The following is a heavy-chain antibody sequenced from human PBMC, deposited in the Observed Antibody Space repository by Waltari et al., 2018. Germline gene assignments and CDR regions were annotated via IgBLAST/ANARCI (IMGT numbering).Heavy chain of an antibody. D-gene: IGHD3-10*01. CDR3: VKGRGSGSYSPCAH. V-gene: IGHV3-9*01. CDR2: MSWNSGSI. CDR1: GSRFDDYA. Sequence: EVQLVESGGGWVQPGGSLMLSCAAYGSRFDDYAMYWVRQAPGKGLEWVAGMSWNSGSIIYADSVKGRFTISRDNAKNSLYLQMNSLRPQDTAFYFCVKGRGSGSYSPCAHWGQGTLVTVSS. J-gene: IGHJ4*02.